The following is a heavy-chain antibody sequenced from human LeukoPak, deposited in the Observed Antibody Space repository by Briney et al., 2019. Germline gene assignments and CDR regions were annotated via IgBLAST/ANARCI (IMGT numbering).Heavy chain of an antibody. CDR3: AGCGFWKDHPAFNI. CDR2: INIKNGNP. D-gene: IGHD3-3*01. CDR1: GYTFTRYG. Sequence: GASVKVSCKASGYTFTRYGVKWVRQAPGQGLEWMGWINIKNGNPTYAQGFTGRFVFSLDTSVTTAYLQISSLKDEDTAVYYCAGCGFWKDHPAFNIWAQGTMVTVSS. V-gene: IGHV7-4-1*02. J-gene: IGHJ3*02.